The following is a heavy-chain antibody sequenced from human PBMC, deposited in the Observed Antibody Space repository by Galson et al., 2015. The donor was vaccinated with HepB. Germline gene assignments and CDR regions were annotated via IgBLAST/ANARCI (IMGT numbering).Heavy chain of an antibody. CDR3: ARVGGVAHYHYYGSGSAFDY. D-gene: IGHD3-10*01. Sequence: SVKVSCKASGYTFTSYGISWVRQAPGQGLEWMGWISAYNGNTNYAQKLQGRVTMTTDTSTSTAYMELRSLRSDDTAVYYCARVGGVAHYHYYGSGSAFDYWGQGTLVTVSS. CDR1: GYTFTSYG. V-gene: IGHV1-18*01. CDR2: ISAYNGNT. J-gene: IGHJ4*02.